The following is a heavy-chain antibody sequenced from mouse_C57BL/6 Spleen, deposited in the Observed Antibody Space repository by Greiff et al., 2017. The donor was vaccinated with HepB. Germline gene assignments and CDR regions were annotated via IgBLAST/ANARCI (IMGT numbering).Heavy chain of an antibody. CDR2: ISDGGSYT. CDR1: GFTFSSYA. CDR3: ARGYDGYYDFDY. Sequence: DVKLVESGGGLVKPGGSLKLSCAASGFTFSSYAMSWVRQTPEKRLECVATISDGGSYTYYPDNVKGRFTISRDNAKNNLYLKMNHLKSEDTAMYYCARGYDGYYDFDYWGQGTTLTVSS. V-gene: IGHV5-4*03. J-gene: IGHJ2*01. D-gene: IGHD2-3*01.